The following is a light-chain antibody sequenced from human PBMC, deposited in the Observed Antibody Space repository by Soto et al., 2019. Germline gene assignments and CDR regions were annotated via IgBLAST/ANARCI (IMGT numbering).Light chain of an antibody. Sequence: QSALTQPASVSGSPGQSITISCTGTSTDIGGYDYVSWYQHHPSKAPKLLIYEVSNRPLGVSNRFAGSKSANTASLTISGLQTEDEADYYCSSYTDTHTFVFGTGTKVTVL. V-gene: IGLV2-14*01. J-gene: IGLJ1*01. CDR3: SSYTDTHTFV. CDR2: EVS. CDR1: STDIGGYDY.